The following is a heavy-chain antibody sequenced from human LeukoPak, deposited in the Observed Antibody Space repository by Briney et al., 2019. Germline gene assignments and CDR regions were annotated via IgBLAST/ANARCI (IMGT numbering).Heavy chain of an antibody. J-gene: IGHJ4*02. V-gene: IGHV3-21*01. CDR1: GFTFSNYW. D-gene: IGHD3-10*01. CDR2: ISGSGSRT. Sequence: GGSLRLSCAASGFTFSNYWMHWVRQAPGRGLKWVSGISGSGSRTYYANSVKGRFTISRDDAKNSLYLQMNSLRAEDTAVYYCARDGSGRVPEMSAPDYWGQGTLVTVSS. CDR3: ARDGSGRVPEMSAPDY.